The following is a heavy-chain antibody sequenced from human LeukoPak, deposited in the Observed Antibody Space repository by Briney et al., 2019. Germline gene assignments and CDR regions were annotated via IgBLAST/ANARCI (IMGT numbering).Heavy chain of an antibody. D-gene: IGHD3-9*01. Sequence: SSETLSLTCTVSGGSISSYYWSWIRQPPGKGLEWIASIYSSGRTYYNLSLKSRVTISVDTSKNHFSLKLSSVTAADTAVYYCARDPGLILTGYYAPYYFDYWGQGTLVTVSS. CDR2: IYSSGRT. V-gene: IGHV4-39*02. J-gene: IGHJ4*02. CDR3: ARDPGLILTGYYAPYYFDY. CDR1: GGSISSYY.